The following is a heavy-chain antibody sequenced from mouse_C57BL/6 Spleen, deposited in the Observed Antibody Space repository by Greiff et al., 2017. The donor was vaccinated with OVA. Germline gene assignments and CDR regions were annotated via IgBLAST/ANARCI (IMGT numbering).Heavy chain of an antibody. CDR3: ARGYYDYDAWFAY. D-gene: IGHD2-4*01. CDR1: GYTFTSYW. J-gene: IGHJ3*01. V-gene: IGHV1-7*01. CDR2: INPSSGYT. Sequence: QVQLQQSGAELAKPGASVKLSCKASGYTFTSYWMHWVNQRPGQGLEWIGYINPSSGYTKYNQKFKDKATLTADKSSSTAYMQLSSLTYEDSAVYYCARGYYDYDAWFAYWGQGTLVTVSA.